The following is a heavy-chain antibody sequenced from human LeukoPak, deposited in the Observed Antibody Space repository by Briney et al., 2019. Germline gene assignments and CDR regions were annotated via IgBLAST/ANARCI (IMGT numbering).Heavy chain of an antibody. CDR1: GFTFSSYG. CDR3: AKDPLPLYYDSSDSAFDI. V-gene: IGHV3-30*18. J-gene: IGHJ3*02. D-gene: IGHD3-22*01. Sequence: GGSLRLSCAASGFTFSSYGMHWVRQAPGKGLEWVAVISYDGSNKYYADSVKGRFTISRDNSKNTLYLQMNSLRAEDTAVYYCAKDPLPLYYDSSDSAFDIWGQGTIVTVSS. CDR2: ISYDGSNK.